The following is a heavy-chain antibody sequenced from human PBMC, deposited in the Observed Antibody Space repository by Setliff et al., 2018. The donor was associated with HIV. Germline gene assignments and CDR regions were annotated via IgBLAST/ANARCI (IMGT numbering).Heavy chain of an antibody. D-gene: IGHD4-17*01. Sequence: GGSLRLSCAASGFTFADYGMSWVRQAPGKGLEWVSGIHWNGGTTGYADSVKGRFTISRDNAKNSLYLQMNSLRAEDTALYYCARDDYGDYYWYFDLWGRGTLVTVSS. CDR2: IHWNGGTT. CDR1: GFTFADYG. J-gene: IGHJ2*01. V-gene: IGHV3-20*04. CDR3: ARDDYGDYYWYFDL.